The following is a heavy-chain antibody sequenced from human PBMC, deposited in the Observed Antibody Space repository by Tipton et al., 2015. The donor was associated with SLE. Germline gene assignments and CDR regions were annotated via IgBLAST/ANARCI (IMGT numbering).Heavy chain of an antibody. CDR3: ARGKGIAVAGTRYFDL. CDR2: ISSGSGSI. J-gene: IGHJ2*01. CDR1: GFTFSSYN. Sequence: GSLRLSCAASGFTFSSYNMNWVRQAPGKGLEWISYISSGSGSIYYADSVKGRFTISRDNAKNSLYLQMNSLRAEDTAVYYCARGKGIAVAGTRYFDLWGRGTLVTVSS. V-gene: IGHV3-48*01. D-gene: IGHD6-19*01.